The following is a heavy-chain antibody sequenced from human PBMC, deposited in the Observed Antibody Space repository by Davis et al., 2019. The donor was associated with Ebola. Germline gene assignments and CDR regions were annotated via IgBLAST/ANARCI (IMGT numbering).Heavy chain of an antibody. CDR3: ARVRWGY. D-gene: IGHD5-24*01. Sequence: GGSLRLSCAASGFIVSYSHMSWVRQAPGKGLEWVSVVYRGGVTHYSDSVKGRFTISRDNSKNTLYLQMNSLRAEDTAVYYCARVRWGYWGQGTLVTVSS. J-gene: IGHJ4*02. CDR2: VYRGGVT. CDR1: GFIVSYSH. V-gene: IGHV3-66*01.